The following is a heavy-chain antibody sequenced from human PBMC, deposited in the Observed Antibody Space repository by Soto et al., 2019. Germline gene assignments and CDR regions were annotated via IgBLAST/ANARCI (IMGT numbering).Heavy chain of an antibody. J-gene: IGHJ4*02. V-gene: IGHV1-69*08. CDR1: GGTFSNDI. CDR3: ARDSPIGSTFSGYDAIDY. Sequence: VQLVQSGAEVKKPGSSVKVSCKTSGGTFSNDIITWVRQAPGQGLEWMGRIIPLLDVADYAQMFQGRVTITADKSTGTAYMELNSLRSEDTAVYYCARDSPIGSTFSGYDAIDYWGQGTLVTVSS. CDR2: IIPLLDVA. D-gene: IGHD5-12*01.